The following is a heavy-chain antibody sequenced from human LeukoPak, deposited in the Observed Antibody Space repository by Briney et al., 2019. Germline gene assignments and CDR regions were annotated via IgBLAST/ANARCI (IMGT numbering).Heavy chain of an antibody. V-gene: IGHV1-2*02. CDR3: ARGWLVVDY. Sequence: ASVKVSCKASGYTFTDYYLHWVRQAPGQGLEWMGWIDPSSGGTNYAQKFQGRVTMTRDTSISTAYMELSRLRSDDTAVYYCARGWLVVDYWGQGTLVTVSS. J-gene: IGHJ4*02. CDR2: IDPSSGGT. D-gene: IGHD6-19*01. CDR1: GYTFTDYY.